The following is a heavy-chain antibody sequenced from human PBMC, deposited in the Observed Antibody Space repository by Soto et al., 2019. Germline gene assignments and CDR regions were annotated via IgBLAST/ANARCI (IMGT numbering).Heavy chain of an antibody. V-gene: IGHV1-69*01. J-gene: IGHJ6*02. D-gene: IGHD6-13*01. CDR1: GDNFSSHG. CDR2: IIPMFDTT. CDR3: ARGAAAGSYYGMDG. Sequence: QVQLVQSGAEVNKPGSSVKVSCKASGDNFSSHGITWVRQAPGQGLEWVGGIIPMFDTTNYAQKLKGRVTITADESTSTAYMELRNLRSEDTAVYYCARGAAAGSYYGMDGLGQGPTVTVSS.